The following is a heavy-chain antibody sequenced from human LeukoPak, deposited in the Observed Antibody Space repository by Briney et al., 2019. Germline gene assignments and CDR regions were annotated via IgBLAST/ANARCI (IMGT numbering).Heavy chain of an antibody. J-gene: IGHJ4*02. CDR1: GYTFTVYY. Sequence: ASVKVSSKASGYTFTVYYMHWVRQAPGQGLEWMGWINPNSGGTNYAQKFQGRVTMTRDTSISTAYMELSRLRSDDTAVYYCARERTLTSCYDYWGQGTLVTVSS. CDR2: INPNSGGT. CDR3: ARERTLTSCYDY. V-gene: IGHV1-2*02. D-gene: IGHD2-15*01.